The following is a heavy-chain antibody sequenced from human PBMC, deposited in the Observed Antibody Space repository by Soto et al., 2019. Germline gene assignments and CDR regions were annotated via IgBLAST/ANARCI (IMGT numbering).Heavy chain of an antibody. V-gene: IGHV3-30*18. CDR1: GFTFSSYG. CDR3: AKGVVVATTNFQQ. Sequence: QVQLVESGGGVVQPWRSLRLSCAASGFTFSSYGMHWVRQAPGKGREWVAVISYDGSDKYYADSVKGRFTISRDNSNNTVYLQRDSLSDEDTDVYYCAKGVVVATTNFQQWGQGTMVTVSS. D-gene: IGHD2-15*01. CDR2: ISYDGSDK. J-gene: IGHJ1*01.